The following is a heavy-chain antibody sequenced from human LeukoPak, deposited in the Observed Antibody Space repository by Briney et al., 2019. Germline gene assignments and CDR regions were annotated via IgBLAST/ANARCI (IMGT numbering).Heavy chain of an antibody. Sequence: PGGSLRLSCAASGFTFSDYSMNWVRQAPGKGLEWVSSISDSGYYIYYTDSVKGRFTISRDNAKNSLYLQMNSLRAEDTAVYYCARDGSSSGYYYYYFDYWGQGTLVTVSS. D-gene: IGHD3-22*01. CDR3: ARDGSSSGYYYYYFDY. CDR1: GFTFSDYS. J-gene: IGHJ4*02. V-gene: IGHV3-21*01. CDR2: ISDSGYYI.